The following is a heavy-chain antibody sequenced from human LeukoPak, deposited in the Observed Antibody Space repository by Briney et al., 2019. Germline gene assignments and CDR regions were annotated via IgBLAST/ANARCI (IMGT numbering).Heavy chain of an antibody. CDR1: GFTFSSYW. J-gene: IGHJ4*02. Sequence: GGSLRLSCAASGFTFSSYWMSWVRQAPGKGLEWVANIKQDGSEKYYVDFVKGRFTISRDNAKNSLYLQMNSLRAEDTAVYYCAREERLWFGELPLGYWGQGTLVTVS. CDR2: IKQDGSEK. D-gene: IGHD3-10*01. V-gene: IGHV3-7*01. CDR3: AREERLWFGELPLGY.